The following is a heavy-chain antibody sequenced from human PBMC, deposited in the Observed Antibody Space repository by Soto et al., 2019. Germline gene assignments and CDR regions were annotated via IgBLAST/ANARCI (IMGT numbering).Heavy chain of an antibody. CDR1: GGSISSYY. V-gene: IGHV4-59*01. Sequence: QVQLQESGPGLVKPSETLSLTCTVSGGSISSYYWSWIRQPPGKGLEWIGYIYYSGSTNYNPSLKSRVTISVDTSKNQFSLKLSSVTAADTAVYYCARGYDSQYYYYYYMDVWGKGTTVTVSS. CDR2: IYYSGST. J-gene: IGHJ6*03. D-gene: IGHD3-3*01. CDR3: ARGYDSQYYYYYYMDV.